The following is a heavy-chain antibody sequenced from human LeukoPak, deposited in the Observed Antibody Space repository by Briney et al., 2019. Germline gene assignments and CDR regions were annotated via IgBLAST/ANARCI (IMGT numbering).Heavy chain of an antibody. V-gene: IGHV4-39*07. D-gene: IGHD3-10*01. Sequence: SETLSLTCTVSGGSISSSSYYWGWIRQPPGKGLEWIGSIYYSGSTYYNPSLKSRVTILVDTSKNQFSLKLSSVTAADTAVYYCARVGALRRVGLLWFGELLSHFDYWGQGTLVTASS. CDR1: GGSISSSSYY. CDR3: ARVGALRRVGLLWFGELLSHFDY. CDR2: IYYSGST. J-gene: IGHJ4*02.